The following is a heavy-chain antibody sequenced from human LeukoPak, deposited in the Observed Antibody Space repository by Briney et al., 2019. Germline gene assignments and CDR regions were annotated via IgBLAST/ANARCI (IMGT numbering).Heavy chain of an antibody. Sequence: KPGGSLRLSCAASGFTFSNAWMSWVRQAPGKGLEWVGCIKSKTDGGTTDYAAPVKGRFTISRDDSKNTLYLQMNSLKTEDTAVYYCTTDRRAWIQLSFGYWGQGTLVTVSS. D-gene: IGHD5-18*01. CDR1: GFTFSNAW. CDR2: IKSKTDGGTT. J-gene: IGHJ4*02. CDR3: TTDRRAWIQLSFGY. V-gene: IGHV3-15*01.